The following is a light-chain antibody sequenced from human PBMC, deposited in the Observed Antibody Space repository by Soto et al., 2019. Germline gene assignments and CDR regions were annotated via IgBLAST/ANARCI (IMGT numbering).Light chain of an antibody. CDR1: QSVTKS. Sequence: EIVLTQSPGTLSLSPGERATLSCRASQSVTKSLAWYQQKPGQAPRLLIYGASSRATGIPDRFSGSGSGTDFTLTISRLEPEDFAVYYCQQYKNWWTFGQGTKVDIK. CDR2: GAS. CDR3: QQYKNWWT. J-gene: IGKJ1*01. V-gene: IGKV3-20*01.